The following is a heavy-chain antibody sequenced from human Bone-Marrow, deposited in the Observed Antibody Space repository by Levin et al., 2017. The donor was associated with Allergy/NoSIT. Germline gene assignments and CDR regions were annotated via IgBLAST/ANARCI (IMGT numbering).Heavy chain of an antibody. D-gene: IGHD6-19*01. CDR3: AKPSSGWTKENWHCGL. CDR2: INPVTGGT. Sequence: GESLKISCKASGYTFTGFYMHWVRQAPGQGLEWMGWINPVTGGTNYAQKFQGRVTMTRDTSISTAYMELNRLTSDDTAVYYCAKPSSGWTKENWHCGLWGRGTLVTVSS. V-gene: IGHV1-2*02. J-gene: IGHJ2*01. CDR1: GYTFTGFY.